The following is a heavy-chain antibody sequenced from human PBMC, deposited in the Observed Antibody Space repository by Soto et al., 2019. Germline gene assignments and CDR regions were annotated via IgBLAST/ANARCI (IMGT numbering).Heavy chain of an antibody. CDR2: ISYDGSNK. V-gene: IGHV3-30-3*01. CDR1: GFTFSSYA. CDR3: ARERTFTMVRGFDY. J-gene: IGHJ4*02. Sequence: QVPLVESGGGVVQPGRSLRLSCAASGFTFSSYAMHWVRQAPGKGLEWVAVISYDGSNKYYADSVKGRFTISRDNSKNTLYLQMNSLRAEDTAVYYCARERTFTMVRGFDYWGQGTLVTVSS. D-gene: IGHD3-10*01.